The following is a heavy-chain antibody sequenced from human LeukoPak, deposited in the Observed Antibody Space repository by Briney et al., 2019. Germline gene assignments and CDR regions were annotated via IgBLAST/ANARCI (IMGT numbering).Heavy chain of an antibody. CDR2: HYSGGDT. CDR1: GFTVSRNY. CDR3: AKDLDGSGIYDH. V-gene: IGHV3-66*02. Sequence: GGSLRLSCAASGFTVSRNYMSWVRQAPGKGLEWVSVHYSGGDTYYADSVKGRFTISRDNSKNTLYLQMNSLRAEDTAMYYCAKDLDGSGIYDHWGQGTLVTVSS. J-gene: IGHJ4*02. D-gene: IGHD3-10*01.